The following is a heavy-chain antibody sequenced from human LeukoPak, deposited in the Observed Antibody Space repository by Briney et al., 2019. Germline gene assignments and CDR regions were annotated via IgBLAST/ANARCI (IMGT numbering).Heavy chain of an antibody. CDR3: AKSYVGYYDSSGYYYVY. J-gene: IGHJ4*02. V-gene: IGHV3-23*01. D-gene: IGHD3-22*01. Sequence: GGSLRLSCAASGFTFSSYSMNWVRHAPGKGLEWVSAISGSGGSTYYADSVKGRFTISRDNSKNTLYLQMNSLRAEDTAVYYCAKSYVGYYDSSGYYYVYWGQGTLVTVSS. CDR2: ISGSGGST. CDR1: GFTFSSYS.